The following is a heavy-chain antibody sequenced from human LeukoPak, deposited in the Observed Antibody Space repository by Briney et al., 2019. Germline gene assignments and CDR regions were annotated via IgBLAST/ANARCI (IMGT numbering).Heavy chain of an antibody. J-gene: IGHJ4*02. V-gene: IGHV3-30*02. D-gene: IGHD6-6*01. Sequence: GGSLRLSCAASGFTFSSYGMHWVRQAPGKGLEWVAFIRYDGSNKYYADSVKGRFTISRDNSKNTLYLQMDSLRAEDTAVYYCAKIAARGYYFDYWGQGTLVTVSS. CDR2: IRYDGSNK. CDR3: AKIAARGYYFDY. CDR1: GFTFSSYG.